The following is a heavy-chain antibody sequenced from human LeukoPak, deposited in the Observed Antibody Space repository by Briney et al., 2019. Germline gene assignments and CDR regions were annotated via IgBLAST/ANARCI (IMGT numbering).Heavy chain of an antibody. CDR2: IWYDGSNK. CDR3: ARGYFDWLLGVDY. D-gene: IGHD3-9*01. J-gene: IGHJ4*02. CDR1: GFTFSSYG. V-gene: IGHV3-33*01. Sequence: GGSLRLSCAASGFTFSSYGMHWVRQAPGKGLEWVAVIWYDGSNKYYADSVRGRFTICRDNSKNTLYLQMNSLRAEDTAVYYCARGYFDWLLGVDYWGQGTLVTVSS.